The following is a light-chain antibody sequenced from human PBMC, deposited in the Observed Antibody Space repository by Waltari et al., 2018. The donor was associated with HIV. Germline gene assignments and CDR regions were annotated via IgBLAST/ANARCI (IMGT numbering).Light chain of an antibody. CDR3: SSYAGSLVV. J-gene: IGLJ2*01. CDR1: SIDGGGYNY. CDR2: EVS. V-gene: IGLV2-8*01. Sequence: QSALTQPPSASGSPGQSVTISCTGTSIDGGGYNYVSWYQQHPGKAPKLMIYEVSKRPSGVPDRFSGSKSGNTASLTVSGLQAEDEADYYCSSYAGSLVVFGGGTKLTVL.